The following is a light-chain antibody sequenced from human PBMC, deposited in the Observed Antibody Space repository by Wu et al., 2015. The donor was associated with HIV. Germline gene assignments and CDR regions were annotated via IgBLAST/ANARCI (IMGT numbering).Light chain of an antibody. CDR2: AAS. V-gene: IGKV1-9*01. J-gene: IGKJ4*01. CDR3: QQLKTYWLT. Sequence: DIQLTQSPSFLSASVGDRVTITCRASQGISTYLAWYQQKPGKAPKLLIYAASTLQSGVPSRFSGSGSGTEFTLTISSLQPEDFATYYCQQLKTYWLTLGGGTKVEIK. CDR1: QGISTY.